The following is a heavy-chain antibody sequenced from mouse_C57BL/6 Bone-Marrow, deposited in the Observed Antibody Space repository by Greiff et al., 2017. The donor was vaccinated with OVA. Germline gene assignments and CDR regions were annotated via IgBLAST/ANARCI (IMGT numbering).Heavy chain of an antibody. J-gene: IGHJ3*01. CDR3: ARDTTVDAY. CDR2: IYPGSGST. V-gene: IGHV1-55*01. CDR1: GYTFTSYW. Sequence: QVHVKQPGAELVKPGASVKMSCKASGYTFTSYWITWVKQRPGQGLEWIGDIYPGSGSTNYNEKFKSKATLTVDTSSSTAYMQLSSLTSKDSAVYYCARDTTVDAYWGQGTLVTVSA. D-gene: IGHD1-1*01.